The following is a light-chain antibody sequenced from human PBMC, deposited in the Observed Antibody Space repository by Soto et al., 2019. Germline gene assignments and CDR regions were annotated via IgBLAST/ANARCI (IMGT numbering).Light chain of an antibody. Sequence: QSVLTQPPSVSGAPGQRVTISCTGSSSNIGAGYDVHWYQQLPGTAPKRLIYGNSNRPSGVPDRFSGAKSGTSASLAITGLQAEDEADYYCQSYDSSLRGVFGTGTKVTVL. CDR1: SSNIGAGYD. CDR3: QSYDSSLRGV. V-gene: IGLV1-40*01. J-gene: IGLJ1*01. CDR2: GNS.